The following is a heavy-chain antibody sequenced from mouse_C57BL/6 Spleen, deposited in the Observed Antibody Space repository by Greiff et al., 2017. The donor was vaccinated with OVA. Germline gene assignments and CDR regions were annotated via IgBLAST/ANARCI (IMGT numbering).Heavy chain of an antibody. CDR2: IYPGNSDT. Sequence: VQLQQSGPVLARPGASVKMSCKTSGYTFTSYWMHWVKQRPGQGLEWIGAIYPGNSDTSYNQKFKGKAKLTAVTSASTAYMELSSLTNEDSAVYYCTRILITTVVVHFDYWGQGTTLTVSS. J-gene: IGHJ2*01. D-gene: IGHD1-1*01. CDR3: TRILITTVVVHFDY. V-gene: IGHV1-5*01. CDR1: GYTFTSYW.